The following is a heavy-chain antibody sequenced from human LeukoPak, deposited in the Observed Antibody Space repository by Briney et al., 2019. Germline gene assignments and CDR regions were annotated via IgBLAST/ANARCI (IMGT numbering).Heavy chain of an antibody. D-gene: IGHD2-15*01. V-gene: IGHV4-61*01. J-gene: IGHJ4*02. CDR2: IYYSGST. Sequence: PSETLSLTCTVSGGSVSSGSYYWSWIRQPPGKGLEWIGYIYYSGSTNYNPSLKSRVTISVDTSKNQFSLKLSPVTAADTAVYYCARGGGYEGYFDYWGQGTLVTVSS. CDR1: GGSVSSGSYY. CDR3: ARGGGYEGYFDY.